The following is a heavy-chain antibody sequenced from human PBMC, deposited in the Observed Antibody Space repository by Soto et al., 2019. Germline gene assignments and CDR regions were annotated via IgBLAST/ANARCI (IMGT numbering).Heavy chain of an antibody. V-gene: IGHV3-7*03. J-gene: IGHJ6*02. Sequence: EVQLVESGGGLVQPGGSLRLSCAASGFTFSSYWMSWVRQAPGKGLEWVANIKQDGSEKYYVDSVKGRFTISRDNAKNSLYLQMNSLRGEATAVYYCARDEPPYYGSAPDVWGQGTTVTVSS. D-gene: IGHD3-10*01. CDR3: ARDEPPYYGSAPDV. CDR1: GFTFSSYW. CDR2: IKQDGSEK.